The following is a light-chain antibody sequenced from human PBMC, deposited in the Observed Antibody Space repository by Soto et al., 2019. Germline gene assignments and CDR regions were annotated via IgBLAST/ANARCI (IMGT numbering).Light chain of an antibody. V-gene: IGLV1-51*01. CDR3: ATWDVSLPGDV. CDR1: SSNIGNNY. Sequence: QSVLTQSPSVSAAPGQKVTISCSGSSSNIGNNYVSWYQQLPGTAPKLLIYDNNKRPSGIPDRFSGSKSGTSGTLEITGLHTGDEADYYCATWDVSLPGDVFGGGTKLTVL. CDR2: DNN. J-gene: IGLJ2*01.